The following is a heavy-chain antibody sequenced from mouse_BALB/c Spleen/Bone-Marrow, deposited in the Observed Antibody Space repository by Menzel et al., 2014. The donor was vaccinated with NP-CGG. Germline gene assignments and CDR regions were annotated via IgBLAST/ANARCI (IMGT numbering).Heavy chain of an antibody. J-gene: IGHJ2*01. V-gene: IGHV3-5*02. CDR2: IYYSGTI. Sequence: DVKLQESGPGLVKPSQTVSLTCTVTGISITTGNYRWSWIRQFPGNKLAWIGYIYYSGTITYNPSLTRRTTITRDTSKNQFSQEMIFMPAEDTATYYCARNGGDVDFDNRGQSTTRAVSS. CDR3: ARNGGDVDFDN. CDR1: GISITTGNYR.